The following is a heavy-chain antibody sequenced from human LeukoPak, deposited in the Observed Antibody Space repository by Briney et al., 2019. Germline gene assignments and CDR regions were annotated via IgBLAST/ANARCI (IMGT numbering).Heavy chain of an antibody. CDR3: ARIRQDYYDSSGFNFDY. D-gene: IGHD3-22*01. V-gene: IGHV4-4*02. Sequence: SETLSLTCAVSGDSISSGDWWTWIRKSPGRGLEWIGEIFHTGRTNYNPSLRSRVTISVDTSKDQFSLKLNSVTAADTAVYYCARIRQDYYDSSGFNFDYWGQGTLVTVSS. CDR2: IFHTGRT. J-gene: IGHJ4*02. CDR1: GDSISSGDW.